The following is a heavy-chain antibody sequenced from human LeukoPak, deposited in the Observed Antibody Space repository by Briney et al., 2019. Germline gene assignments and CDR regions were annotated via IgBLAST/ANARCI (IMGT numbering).Heavy chain of an antibody. V-gene: IGHV1-69*13. Sequence: SVKVSCKASGGTFSSYAISWVRQAPGQGLEWMGGIIPIFGTANYAQKFQGRVTITADESTSTAYMELSSLRSEDTAVYYCARDGRMTVANPNYFDSWGQGTLVTVSS. CDR2: IIPIFGTA. D-gene: IGHD4/OR15-4a*01. CDR1: GGTFSSYA. CDR3: ARDGRMTVANPNYFDS. J-gene: IGHJ4*02.